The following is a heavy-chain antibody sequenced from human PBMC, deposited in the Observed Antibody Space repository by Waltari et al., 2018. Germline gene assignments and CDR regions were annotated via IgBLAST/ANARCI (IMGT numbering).Heavy chain of an antibody. CDR3: AFRSGSYSGFDY. CDR2: ISSSGSTI. D-gene: IGHD1-26*01. J-gene: IGHJ4*02. CDR1: GFTVSSYE. Sequence: EVQLVESGGGLVQPGGSLRLSCAASGFTVSSYEMNWVRQAPGKGLEWVSYISSSGSTIYYADSVKGRFTISRDNAKNSLYLQMNSLRAEDTAVYYCAFRSGSYSGFDYWGQGTLVTVSS. V-gene: IGHV3-48*03.